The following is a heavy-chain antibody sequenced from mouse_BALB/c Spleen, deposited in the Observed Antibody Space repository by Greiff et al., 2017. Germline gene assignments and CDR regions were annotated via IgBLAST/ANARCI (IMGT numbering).Heavy chain of an antibody. D-gene: IGHD2-1*01. Sequence: VKVVESGPGLVAPSQSLSITCTVSGFSLTSYGVHWVRQPPGKGLEWLGVIWAGGSTNYNSALMSRLIISNDNSKSQVFLKMNSLQTDDTAMYYCAIYYGNSFYAMDYWGQGTSVTVSS. V-gene: IGHV2-9*02. J-gene: IGHJ4*01. CDR2: IWAGGST. CDR3: AIYYGNSFYAMDY. CDR1: GFSLTSYG.